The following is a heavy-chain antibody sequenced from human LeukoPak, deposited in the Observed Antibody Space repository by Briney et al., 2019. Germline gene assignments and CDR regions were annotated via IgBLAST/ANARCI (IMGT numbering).Heavy chain of an antibody. CDR1: GFTFSSYD. CDR3: ARGSLCSXTSCYMXVLRDYYYYGMDV. V-gene: IGHV3-13*01. Sequence: PGGSLRLSCAASGFTFSSYDMHWVRQATGKGLEWVSAIGTAGDTYYPGSVKGRFTISRENAKNSLYLQMNSLRAGDTAVYYCARGSLCSXTSCYMXVLRDYYYYGMDVWGQGTTVTVSS. J-gene: IGHJ6*02. CDR2: IGTAGDT. D-gene: IGHD2-2*02.